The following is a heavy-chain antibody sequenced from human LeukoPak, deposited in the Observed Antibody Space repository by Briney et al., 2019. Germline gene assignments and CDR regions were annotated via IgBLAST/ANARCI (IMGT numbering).Heavy chain of an antibody. CDR2: INPNSGGT. Sequence: GASVKVSCKASGYTFTGYYMHWVRQAPGQGLEWMGRINPNSGGTNYAQKFQGRVTMTRDTSISTAYMELSSLRSEDTAVYYCARQYYYDSSGYYDQGLDWGQGTLVTVSS. V-gene: IGHV1-2*06. CDR3: ARQYYYDSSGYYDQGLD. CDR1: GYTFTGYY. D-gene: IGHD3-22*01. J-gene: IGHJ4*02.